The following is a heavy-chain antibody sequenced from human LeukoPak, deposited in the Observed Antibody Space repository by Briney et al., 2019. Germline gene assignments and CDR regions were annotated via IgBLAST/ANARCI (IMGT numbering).Heavy chain of an antibody. CDR1: GFTFSNYA. V-gene: IGHV3-23*01. CDR3: AKDWSCDY. Sequence: GGSLRLSCAASGFTFSNYAMTWVRQVPGKGLEWVSAISDRGDKTHYADSVKGRFIISRDNSKNTLSLQTNSLGAGDTAIYYCAKDWSCDYWGQGTLVTVSS. D-gene: IGHD3-10*01. CDR2: ISDRGDKT. J-gene: IGHJ4*02.